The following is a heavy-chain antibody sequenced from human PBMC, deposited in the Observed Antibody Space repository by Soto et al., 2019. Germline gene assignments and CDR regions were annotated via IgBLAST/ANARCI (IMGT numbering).Heavy chain of an antibody. V-gene: IGHV3-33*01. Sequence: GGSLRLSCAASGFTFSSYGMHWVRQAPGKGLEWVAVIWYDGSNKYYADSVKGRFTISRDNSKNTLYLQMNSLRAEDTAVYYCAREAYDSSGYYLDYWGQGTLVTV. CDR1: GFTFSSYG. D-gene: IGHD3-22*01. CDR3: AREAYDSSGYYLDY. J-gene: IGHJ4*02. CDR2: IWYDGSNK.